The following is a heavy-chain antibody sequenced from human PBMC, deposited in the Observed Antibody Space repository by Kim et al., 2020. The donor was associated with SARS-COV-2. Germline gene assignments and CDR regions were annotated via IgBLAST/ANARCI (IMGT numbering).Heavy chain of an antibody. CDR1: GGSISSYY. Sequence: SETLSLTCTVSGGSISSYYWSWIRQPPGKGLEWIGYIYYSGSTNYNPSLKSRVTISVDTYKNQFSLKLSSVTAADTAVYYCARGAQFDWLFPGDFDYWGQGNLVTVS. J-gene: IGHJ4*02. V-gene: IGHV4-59*01. CDR3: ARGAQFDWLFPGDFDY. D-gene: IGHD3-9*01. CDR2: IYYSGST.